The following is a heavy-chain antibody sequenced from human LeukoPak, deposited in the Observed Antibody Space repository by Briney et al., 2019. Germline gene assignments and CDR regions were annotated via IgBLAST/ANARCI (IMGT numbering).Heavy chain of an antibody. CDR3: ARESWGFDY. V-gene: IGHV3-48*03. CDR2: ISSGGTTK. CDR1: GFTFSSYE. J-gene: IGHJ4*02. Sequence: PGGSLRLSCAASGFTFSSYEMNWVRQAPGKGLEWVSYISSGGTTKYYADSVKGRFTISRDNAKNSLYLQMNRLRAEDTAVYYCARESWGFDYWGQGTLVTVSS. D-gene: IGHD7-27*01.